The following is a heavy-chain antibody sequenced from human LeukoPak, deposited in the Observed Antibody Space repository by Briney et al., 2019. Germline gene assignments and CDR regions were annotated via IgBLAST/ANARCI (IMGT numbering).Heavy chain of an antibody. CDR3: ARDVESSSWFHQIRTYYYDMDV. Sequence: ASVKVSCKASGYTFTSYGISWVRQAPGQGLEWMGWISAYNGNTNYAQKLQGRVTMTTDTSTSTAYMELRSLRSDDTAVYYCARDVESSSWFHQIRTYYYDMDVWGQGTTVTVSS. V-gene: IGHV1-18*01. CDR2: ISAYNGNT. CDR1: GYTFTSYG. J-gene: IGHJ6*02. D-gene: IGHD6-13*01.